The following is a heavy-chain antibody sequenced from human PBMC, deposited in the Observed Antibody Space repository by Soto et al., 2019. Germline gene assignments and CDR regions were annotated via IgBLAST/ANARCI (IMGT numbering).Heavy chain of an antibody. CDR3: ARRRGRSTYYYGSGTPREFDP. CDR1: GGSISSSNW. D-gene: IGHD3-10*01. V-gene: IGHV4-4*02. CDR2: IYHSGST. Sequence: SETLSLTCAVSGGSISSSNWWSWVRQPPGKGLEWIGEIYHSGSTNYNPSLKSRVTISVDKSKNQFSLKLSSVTAADTAVYYCARRRGRSTYYYGSGTPREFDPWGQGTLVTVSS. J-gene: IGHJ5*02.